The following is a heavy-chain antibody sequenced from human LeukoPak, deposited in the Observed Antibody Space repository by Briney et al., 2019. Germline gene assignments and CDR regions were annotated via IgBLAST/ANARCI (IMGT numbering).Heavy chain of an antibody. D-gene: IGHD1-7*01. CDR2: IYHSGST. Sequence: SETLSLTCTVSGYSISSGYYWGWIRQPPGKGLEWIGGIYHSGSTYYNPSLKSRLTISVDTSKNQFSLKLSSVTAADTAVYYCARGYNWYYVFDPWGQGTLVTVSS. V-gene: IGHV4-38-2*02. CDR3: ARGYNWYYVFDP. J-gene: IGHJ5*02. CDR1: GYSISSGYY.